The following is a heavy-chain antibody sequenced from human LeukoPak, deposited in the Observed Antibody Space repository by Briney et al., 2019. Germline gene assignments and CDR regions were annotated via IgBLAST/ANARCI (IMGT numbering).Heavy chain of an antibody. J-gene: IGHJ6*02. D-gene: IGHD5-12*01. Sequence: AGSLRLSCAASGFTFSDYYMSWIRQAPGKGLEWVSYISSSGSTIYYADSVKGRFTISRDNAKNSLYLQMNSLRAEDTAVYYCARAPVDIVATIGYYYGMDVWGQGTTVTVSS. CDR3: ARAPVDIVATIGYYYGMDV. CDR1: GFTFSDYY. CDR2: ISSSGSTI. V-gene: IGHV3-11*01.